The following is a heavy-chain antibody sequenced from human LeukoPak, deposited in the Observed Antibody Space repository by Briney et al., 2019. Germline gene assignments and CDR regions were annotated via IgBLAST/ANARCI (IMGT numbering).Heavy chain of an antibody. J-gene: IGHJ4*02. Sequence: SVNVSCKASGGTFSSYAISWVRQAPGQGLEWMGGIIPIFGTANYAQKFQGRVTITADESTSTAYMELSSLRSEDTAVYYCARVRGSGSPFDYWGQGTLVTVSS. CDR3: ARVRGSGSPFDY. CDR2: IIPIFGTA. V-gene: IGHV1-69*13. CDR1: GGTFSSYA. D-gene: IGHD3-10*01.